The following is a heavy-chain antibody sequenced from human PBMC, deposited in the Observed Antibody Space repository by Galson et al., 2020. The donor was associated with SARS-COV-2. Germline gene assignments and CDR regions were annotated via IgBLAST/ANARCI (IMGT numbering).Heavy chain of an antibody. CDR1: GFTFSDFY. CDR2: ISSSGSYT. V-gene: IGHV3-11*06. D-gene: IGHD2-15*01. CDR3: ARNGRDCSGGICYGAEYFQY. J-gene: IGHJ1*01. Sequence: GESLKISCTASGFTFSDFYMSWIRQAPGKGLEWTSYISSSGSYTNYAASVKGRFTISRDNAKNSLYLQMNSLRAEDTALYFCARNGRDCSGGICYGAEYFQYWGQGNPVTVSS.